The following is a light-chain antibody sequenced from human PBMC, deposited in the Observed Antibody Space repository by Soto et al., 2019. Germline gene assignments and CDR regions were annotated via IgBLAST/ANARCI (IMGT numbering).Light chain of an antibody. CDR1: QSVCSN. CDR2: GAS. V-gene: IGKV3-15*01. CDR3: QQYNNWRT. Sequence: EIVMTQSPATLSVSPGERATLSCRASQSVCSNLAWYQQKPGQAPRLLIYGASTRATGIPARFSGSGSGTEFTLTISSLQSEDFAVYYCQQYNNWRTFGQGTKVDIK. J-gene: IGKJ1*01.